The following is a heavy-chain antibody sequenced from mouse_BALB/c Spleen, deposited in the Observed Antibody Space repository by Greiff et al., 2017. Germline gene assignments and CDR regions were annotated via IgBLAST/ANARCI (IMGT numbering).Heavy chain of an antibody. CDR2: INPSNGGT. J-gene: IGHJ3*01. CDR3: TRGYGNYVAWFAY. Sequence: SGAELVKPGASVKLSCKASGYTFTSYYMYWVKQRPGQGLEWIGEINPSNGGTNFNEKFKSKATLTVDKSSSTAYMQLSSLTSEDSAVYYCTRGYGNYVAWFAYWGQGTLVTVSA. D-gene: IGHD2-10*02. CDR1: GYTFTSYY. V-gene: IGHV1S81*02.